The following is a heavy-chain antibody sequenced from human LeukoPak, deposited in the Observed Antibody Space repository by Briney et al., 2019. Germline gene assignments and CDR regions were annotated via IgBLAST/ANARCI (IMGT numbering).Heavy chain of an antibody. V-gene: IGHV1-69*02. Sequence: SVKVSCKASGGTFSRYSITWVRQAPGQGFEWMGRIIPVLDIVNYAQKFQGRVTITADKSTSTAYMELSSLRSEDTAVYYCARSDYYGSGSYYYRGYWGQGTLITVSS. J-gene: IGHJ4*02. CDR2: IIPVLDIV. CDR1: GGTFSRYS. CDR3: ARSDYYGSGSYYYRGY. D-gene: IGHD3-10*01.